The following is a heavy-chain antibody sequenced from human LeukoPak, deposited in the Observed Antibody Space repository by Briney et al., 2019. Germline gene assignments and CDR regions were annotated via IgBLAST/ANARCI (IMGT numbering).Heavy chain of an antibody. V-gene: IGHV1-2*02. D-gene: IGHD2-15*01. CDR1: GYTFTGYY. CDR2: INPNSGGT. J-gene: IGHJ4*02. Sequence: ASVKVSCKASGYTFTGYYMHWVRQAPGQGLEWMGWINPNSGGTNYAQKFQGRVTITADKSTSTAYMELSSLRSEDTAVYYCAREKGQGIVVVVAATPDFDYWGQGTLVTVSS. CDR3: AREKGQGIVVVVAATPDFDY.